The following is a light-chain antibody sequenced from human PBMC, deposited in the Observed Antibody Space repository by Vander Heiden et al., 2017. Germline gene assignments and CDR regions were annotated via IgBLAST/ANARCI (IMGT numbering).Light chain of an antibody. CDR2: KDS. CDR3: QSADSSGTLVV. V-gene: IGLV3-25*03. CDR1: ALPKQY. J-gene: IGLJ2*01. Sequence: SYELTQPPPVSVSPGQTARITCSGDALPKQYAYWYQQKPGQAPVLVIYKDSERPSGIPERFSGSSSGTTVTLTISGVQAEDEADYYCQSADSSGTLVVFGGGTKLTVL.